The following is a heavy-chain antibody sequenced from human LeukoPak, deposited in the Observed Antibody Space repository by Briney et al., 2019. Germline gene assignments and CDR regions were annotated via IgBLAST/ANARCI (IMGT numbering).Heavy chain of an antibody. J-gene: IGHJ4*02. D-gene: IGHD6-13*01. CDR3: ARGVYIAAAQYGY. Sequence: PSETLSLTCTVSGGSISSYYWSWIRQPPGKGLEWIGYIYYSGITNYNPSLKSRVTMSVDTSKNQFSLKLSSVTAADTAVYYCARGVYIAAAQYGYWGRGTLVTVSS. CDR2: IYYSGIT. V-gene: IGHV4-59*01. CDR1: GGSISSYY.